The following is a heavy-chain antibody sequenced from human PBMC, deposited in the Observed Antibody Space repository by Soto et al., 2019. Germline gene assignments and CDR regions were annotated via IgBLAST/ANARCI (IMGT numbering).Heavy chain of an antibody. J-gene: IGHJ4*02. Sequence: SETLSLTCTVSGGSISSGGYYWSWIRQHPGKGLEWIGYIYYSGSTYYNPSLKSRVTISVDTSKNQFSLKLSSVTAADTAVYYCARADYDFWSGYSKNFDYWGQRTLVTVSS. V-gene: IGHV4-31*03. CDR2: IYYSGST. CDR1: GGSISSGGYY. D-gene: IGHD3-3*01. CDR3: ARADYDFWSGYSKNFDY.